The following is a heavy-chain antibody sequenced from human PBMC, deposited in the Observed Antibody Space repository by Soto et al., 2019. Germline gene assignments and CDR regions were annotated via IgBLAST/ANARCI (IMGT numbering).Heavy chain of an antibody. D-gene: IGHD3-10*01. J-gene: IGHJ6*03. Sequence: GGSLRLSCAASGFTFSSYGMHWVRQAPGKGLEWVAVIWYDGSNKYYADSVKGRFTISRDNSKNTLYLQMNSLRAEDTAVYYCARDGITMVRGVPRRFYYYYYMDVRGKGTSVTVSS. CDR3: ARDGITMVRGVPRRFYYYYYMDV. CDR2: IWYDGSNK. CDR1: GFTFSSYG. V-gene: IGHV3-33*01.